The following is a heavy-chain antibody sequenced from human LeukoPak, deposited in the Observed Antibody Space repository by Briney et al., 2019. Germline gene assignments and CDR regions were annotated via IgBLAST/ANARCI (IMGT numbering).Heavy chain of an antibody. Sequence: PSETLSLTCTVSGGSISSGSYYWSWIRQPAGKGLEWIGRIYTSGSTNYNPSLKSRVTISVDTSKNQFSLKLSSVTAADTAVYYCARGYYYGSGSYFYYYYMDVWGKGTTVTISS. CDR3: ARGYYYGSGSYFYYYYMDV. J-gene: IGHJ6*03. D-gene: IGHD3-10*01. V-gene: IGHV4-61*02. CDR2: IYTSGST. CDR1: GGSISSGSYY.